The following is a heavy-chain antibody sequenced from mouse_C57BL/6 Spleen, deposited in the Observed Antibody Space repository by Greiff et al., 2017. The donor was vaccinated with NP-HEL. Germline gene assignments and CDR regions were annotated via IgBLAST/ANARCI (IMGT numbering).Heavy chain of an antibody. CDR2: IDPSDSET. D-gene: IGHD1-1*01. CDR3: ARRYGSSYGAMDY. V-gene: IGHV1-52*01. CDR1: GYTFTSYW. Sequence: VQLQQPGAELVRPGSSVKLSCKASGYTFTSYWMHWVKQRPIQGLEWIGNIDPSDSETHYNQKFKDKATLTVDKSSSTAYMQLSSLTSEDSAVYYCARRYGSSYGAMDYWGQGTSVTVSS. J-gene: IGHJ4*01.